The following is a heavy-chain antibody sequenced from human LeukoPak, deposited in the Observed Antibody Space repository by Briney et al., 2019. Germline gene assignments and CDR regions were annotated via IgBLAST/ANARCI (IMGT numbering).Heavy chain of an antibody. V-gene: IGHV3-15*01. D-gene: IGHD3-22*01. CDR3: TTDEYYYDSSGSFDY. CDR1: GFTFSNAW. Sequence: GGSLRLSCAASGFTFSNAWMSWVRQAPGKGLEWVGRIKSKTDGGTTDYAAPVKGRFTISRDDSKNTLYLQMNSLKTEDTAVYYCTTDEYYYDSSGSFDYWGRGTLVTVSS. J-gene: IGHJ4*02. CDR2: IKSKTDGGTT.